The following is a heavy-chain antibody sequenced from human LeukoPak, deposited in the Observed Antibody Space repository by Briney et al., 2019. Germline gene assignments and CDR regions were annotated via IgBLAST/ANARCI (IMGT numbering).Heavy chain of an antibody. D-gene: IGHD2-8*01. J-gene: IGHJ6*02. Sequence: PSETLSLTCAVSGGSISSSNWWSWVRQPPGKGLEWIGEIYHSGSTSYNPSLKSRVTISVDKSKNQFSLKLSSVTAADTAVYYCARDRRDCTNGVCPGGYYYYGMDVWGQGTTVTVSS. CDR2: IYHSGST. CDR1: GGSISSSNW. CDR3: ARDRRDCTNGVCPGGYYYYGMDV. V-gene: IGHV4-4*02.